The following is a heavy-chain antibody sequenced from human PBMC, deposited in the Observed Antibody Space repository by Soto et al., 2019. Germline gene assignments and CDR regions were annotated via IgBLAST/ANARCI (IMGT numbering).Heavy chain of an antibody. J-gene: IGHJ4*02. V-gene: IGHV1-69*01. CDR3: AITRQRRPVFYVDY. CDR1: GGPFNTFG. D-gene: IGHD1-1*01. Sequence: QVQLMQSGAEVTKPGSSVKVSCKASGGPFNTFGISWVRQAPEQGLEWMGGIIPKYGTTNYARRFQGRVTITANESTTTAYLELSSLRHDDTAIYYWAITRQRRPVFYVDYWGQGAPISVTS. CDR2: IIPKYGTT.